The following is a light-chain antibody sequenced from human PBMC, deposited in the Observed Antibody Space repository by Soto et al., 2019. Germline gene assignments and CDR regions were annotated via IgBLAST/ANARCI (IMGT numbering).Light chain of an antibody. V-gene: IGKV1-6*01. Sequence: AIPMTQSPSSLSASVGDRVTISCRASQGVGDDLGWYQQRPGKAPKVLIYAASTLQHGVPSRFSGSGSGTYFTLTISSLQPDDSATYYCLQDHDYPHTFGQGTKVEV. J-gene: IGKJ1*01. CDR3: LQDHDYPHT. CDR1: QGVGDD. CDR2: AAS.